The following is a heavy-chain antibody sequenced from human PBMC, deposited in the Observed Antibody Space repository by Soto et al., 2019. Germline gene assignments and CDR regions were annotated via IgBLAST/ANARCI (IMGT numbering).Heavy chain of an antibody. D-gene: IGHD6-19*01. CDR2: VSHDGRNT. CDR3: AKGGRQWLVTSDFNY. CDR1: GFTFSDYA. V-gene: IGHV3-30*18. Sequence: VQLVESGGGVVQPGRSLRLSCAASGFTFSDYAMHWVRQAPGKGLEWVAVVSHDGRNTHYADSVKGRFTISRDNSKTPVSREMTSLSAEDTAVYYCAKGGRQWLVTSDFNYWGQGALVTVSS. J-gene: IGHJ4*02.